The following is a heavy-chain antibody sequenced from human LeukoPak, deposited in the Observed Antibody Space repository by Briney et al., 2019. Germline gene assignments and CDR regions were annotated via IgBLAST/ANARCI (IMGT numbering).Heavy chain of an antibody. D-gene: IGHD3-16*01. J-gene: IGHJ1*01. CDR3: ARGNLMMGKH. CDR2: IKQDGSEK. V-gene: IGHV3-7*01. CDR1: GLTFSSYW. Sequence: GGSLRLSCAASGLTFSSYWMSWVRQAPGKGREWVANIKQDGSEKYYVDSVKGRFTISRDNAKNSLYLQMNSLRAEDTAVYYCARGNLMMGKHWGQGTLVTVSS.